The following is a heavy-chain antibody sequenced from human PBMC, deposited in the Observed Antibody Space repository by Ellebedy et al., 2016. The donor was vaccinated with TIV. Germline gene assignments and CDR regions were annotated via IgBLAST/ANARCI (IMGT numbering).Heavy chain of an antibody. J-gene: IGHJ5*02. Sequence: SETLSLTXAVSGGSISSGGYSWSWIRQPPGKGLEWIGYIYHSGSTYYNPSLKSRVTTSVDRSKNQFSLKLSSVTAADTAVYYCARGGYSGYDFWFDPWGQGTLVTVSS. V-gene: IGHV4-30-2*01. D-gene: IGHD5-12*01. CDR3: ARGGYSGYDFWFDP. CDR2: IYHSGST. CDR1: GGSISSGGYS.